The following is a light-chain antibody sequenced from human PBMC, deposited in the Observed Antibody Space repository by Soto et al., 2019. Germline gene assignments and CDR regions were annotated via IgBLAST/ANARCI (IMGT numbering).Light chain of an antibody. J-gene: IGKJ5*01. CDR1: QSVRTS. Sequence: EVVLTQSPATLSFXXVXXXXXXXVPSQSVRTSLAWYQHKPGQAPRLVIYDASLRANGVPARFGGSGSGTDFTLTINSLEPEDFAVYYCQQRNVWPPITFGQGTRLEI. CDR2: DAS. V-gene: IGKV3-11*01. CDR3: QQRNVWPPIT.